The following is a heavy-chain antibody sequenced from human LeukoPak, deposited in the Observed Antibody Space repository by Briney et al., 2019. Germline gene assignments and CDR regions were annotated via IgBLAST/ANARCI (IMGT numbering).Heavy chain of an antibody. J-gene: IGHJ6*03. V-gene: IGHV1-69*05. D-gene: IGHD3-22*01. CDR1: GGTFSSYA. Sequence: GSSVKVSCKASGGTFSSYAISWVRQAPGQGLEWMGGIIPIFGTANYAQKFQGRVTITTDESTSTAYMELSSLRSEDTAVYYCARGSYYDSSGYYYQNYYMDVWGKGTTVTVSS. CDR3: ARGSYYDSSGYYYQNYYMDV. CDR2: IIPIFGTA.